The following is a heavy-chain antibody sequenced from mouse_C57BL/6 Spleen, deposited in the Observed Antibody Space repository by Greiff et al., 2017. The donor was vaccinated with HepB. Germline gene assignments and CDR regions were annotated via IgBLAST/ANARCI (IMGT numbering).Heavy chain of an antibody. V-gene: IGHV1-80*01. J-gene: IGHJ3*01. CDR2: IYPGDGDT. D-gene: IGHD2-2*01. Sequence: VQLQQSGAELVKPGASVKISCKASGYAFSSYWMNWVKQRPGKGLEWIGQIYPGDGDTNYNGKFKGKATLTADKSSSTAYMQLSSLTAEYSAVYFCARLRGYDGFAYWGQGTLVTVSA. CDR1: GYAFSSYW. CDR3: ARLRGYDGFAY.